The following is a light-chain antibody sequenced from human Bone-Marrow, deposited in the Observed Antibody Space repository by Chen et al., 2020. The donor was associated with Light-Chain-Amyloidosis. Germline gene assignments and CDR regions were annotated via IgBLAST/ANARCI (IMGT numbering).Light chain of an antibody. CDR3: QSADSSGTYEVI. V-gene: IGLV3-25*03. J-gene: IGLJ2*01. CDR2: RDP. Sequence: SYELTQPPSVSVSPGQTARITCSGDDLPTKYAYWYQQKPGQAPVLVIHRDPERPSGLSERFSGSSSRTTATLTISGVQAEDEADYHCQSADSSGTYEVIFGGGTKLTVL. CDR1: DLPTKY.